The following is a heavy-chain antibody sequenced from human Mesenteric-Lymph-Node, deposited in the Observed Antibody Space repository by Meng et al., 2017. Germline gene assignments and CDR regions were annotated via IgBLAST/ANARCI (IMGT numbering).Heavy chain of an antibody. CDR1: GFTFSSYS. CDR2: ISSSSSYI. Sequence: GESLKISCAASGFTFSSYSMNWVRQAPGKGLEWVSSISSSSSYIYYADSVKGRFTISRDNAKNSLYLQMNSLRAEDTAVYYCARAYDSSSWLKRNNYYYYYGMDVWGQGTTVTVSS. D-gene: IGHD6-13*01. CDR3: ARAYDSSSWLKRNNYYYYYGMDV. V-gene: IGHV3-21*01. J-gene: IGHJ6*02.